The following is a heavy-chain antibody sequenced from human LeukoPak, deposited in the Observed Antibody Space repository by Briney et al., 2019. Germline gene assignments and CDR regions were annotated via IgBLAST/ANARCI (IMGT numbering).Heavy chain of an antibody. CDR2: IYHSGST. D-gene: IGHD3-22*01. CDR3: ARGGYDSSGYYLTIYFDY. V-gene: IGHV4-4*02. Sequence: SETLSLTCAVSGGSISSSNWWSWVRQPPGKGLEWIGEIYHSGSTNYNPSLKSRVTISVDTSKNQFSLKLSSVTAADTAVYYCARGGYDSSGYYLTIYFDYWGQGTLVTVSS. J-gene: IGHJ4*02. CDR1: GGSISSSNW.